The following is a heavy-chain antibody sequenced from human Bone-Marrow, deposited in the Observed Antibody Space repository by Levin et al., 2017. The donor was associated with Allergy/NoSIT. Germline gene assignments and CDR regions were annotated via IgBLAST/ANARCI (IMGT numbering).Heavy chain of an antibody. CDR3: AREGRTYSSGWTGNFAMDV. CDR2: IYSGGST. Sequence: GGSLRLSCAASGFTVSGNYLSWVRQAPGKGLEWVSVIYSGGSTYYPDSVRGRFTISRDDSKNTLYLQMTSLRVDDTAVYYCAREGRTYSSGWTGNFAMDVWGQGTTVTVSS. V-gene: IGHV3-53*01. D-gene: IGHD6-19*01. J-gene: IGHJ6*02. CDR1: GFTVSGNY.